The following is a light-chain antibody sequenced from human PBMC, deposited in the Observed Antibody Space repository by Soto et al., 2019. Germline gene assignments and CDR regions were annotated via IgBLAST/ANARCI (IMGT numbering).Light chain of an antibody. V-gene: IGKV1-27*01. CDR3: QQRQYWPPIT. J-gene: IGKJ5*01. CDR1: QDISNY. CDR2: SAS. Sequence: DIQMTQSPSSLSASVGDRVTITCRASQDISNYLAWYQQKPGKVPKLLIYSASTLQYGVPSRFSGSGSGTDFTLTISSLEPEDFAIYDCQQRQYWPPITFGQGTRLEIK.